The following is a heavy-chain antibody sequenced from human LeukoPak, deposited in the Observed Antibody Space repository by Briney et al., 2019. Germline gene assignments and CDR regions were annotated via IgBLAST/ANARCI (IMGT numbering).Heavy chain of an antibody. CDR3: ARGVTAGDY. CDR2: VSSSGSDI. Sequence: GGSLRLSCAASGSTFSGYTMNWVRQAPGEGLEWVSSVSSSGSDIYYADSVKGRFAISRDNAKNSLFLQMNNLRADDTALYYCARGVTAGDYWGQGTLVTVSS. D-gene: IGHD2-21*02. V-gene: IGHV3-21*01. J-gene: IGHJ4*02. CDR1: GSTFSGYT.